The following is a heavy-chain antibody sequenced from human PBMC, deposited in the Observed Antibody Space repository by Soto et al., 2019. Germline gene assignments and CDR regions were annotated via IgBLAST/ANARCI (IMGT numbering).Heavy chain of an antibody. J-gene: IGHJ6*03. CDR1: GGSFSGYY. Sequence: ETLSLTCAVYGGSFSGYYWSWIRQPPGKGLEWIGEINHSGSTNYNPSLKSRVTISVDTSKNLFSLKLSSVTAADTAVYYCARLHRITIFGVVNRTYYYYYYMDVWGKGTTVTVSS. D-gene: IGHD3-3*01. CDR3: ARLHRITIFGVVNRTYYYYYYMDV. V-gene: IGHV4-34*01. CDR2: INHSGST.